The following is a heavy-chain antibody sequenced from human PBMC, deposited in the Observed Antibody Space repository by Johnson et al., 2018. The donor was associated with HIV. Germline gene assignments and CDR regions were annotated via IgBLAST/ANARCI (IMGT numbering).Heavy chain of an antibody. J-gene: IGHJ3*02. CDR3: AKDLRQVLVNDVFDI. V-gene: IGHV3-43D*03. D-gene: IGHD4/OR15-4a*01. CDR1: RFTFDDYA. Sequence: QLVESGGVVVHPGGSLRLSCETSRFTFDDYAMHWVRQAPGKGLEWVSLINWDGDSTYYADSVKGRVTISRDNAKNSLSLQMNSLRAGDTAVYYCAKDLRQVLVNDVFDIWGQGTVVTVSS. CDR2: INWDGDST.